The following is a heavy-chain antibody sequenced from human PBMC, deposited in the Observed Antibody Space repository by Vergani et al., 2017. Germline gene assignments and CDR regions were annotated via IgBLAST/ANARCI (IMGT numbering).Heavy chain of an antibody. V-gene: IGHV2-5*01. Sequence: QITLKESGPTLVKPTQTLTLTCTFSGFSLSTSGVGVGWIRQPPGKALEWLALIYWNDDKRYSPSLKSRLTITKDTSKNQVVLTMTNMDPVDTATYYCARIHVTWADFWSGPNYYYYYGMDVWGQXP. J-gene: IGHJ6*02. CDR3: ARIHVTWADFWSGPNYYYYYGMDV. D-gene: IGHD3-3*01. CDR1: GFSLSTSGVG. CDR2: IYWNDDK.